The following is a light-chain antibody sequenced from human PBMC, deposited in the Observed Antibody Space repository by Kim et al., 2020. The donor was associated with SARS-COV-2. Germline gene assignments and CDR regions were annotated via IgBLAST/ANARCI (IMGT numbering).Light chain of an antibody. CDR2: AAS. Sequence: VSPGERVTLSCRASQSVRTRVAWYQQKPGQGPRLLIYAASTRASGIPARFSGSGSGTDFTLTISSLQSEDFATYYCQQYNEWPPITFGQGTKLEI. J-gene: IGKJ2*01. V-gene: IGKV3-15*01. CDR3: QQYNEWPPIT. CDR1: QSVRTR.